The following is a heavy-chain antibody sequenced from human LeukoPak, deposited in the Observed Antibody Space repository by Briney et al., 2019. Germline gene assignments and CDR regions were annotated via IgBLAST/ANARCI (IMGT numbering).Heavy chain of an antibody. CDR2: IYYSGST. Sequence: SETLSLTCTVSGGSISSYYWSWIRQPPGKGLEWIGYIYYSGSTNYNPSLKSRVTISVDTSKNQFSLKLSSVTAADTAVYYCARLQDDYDIFGAFDIWGQGTMVTVSS. CDR3: ARLQDDYDIFGAFDI. J-gene: IGHJ3*02. CDR1: GGSISSYY. V-gene: IGHV4-59*01. D-gene: IGHD3-9*01.